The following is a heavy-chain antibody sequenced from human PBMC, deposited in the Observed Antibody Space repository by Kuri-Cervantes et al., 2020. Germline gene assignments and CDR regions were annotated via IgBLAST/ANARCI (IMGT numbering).Heavy chain of an antibody. J-gene: IGHJ4*02. CDR2: ISYDGSNK. D-gene: IGHD6-19*01. CDR3: AREGEAGYSSGWPPFDY. CDR1: GFTFSSYG. Sequence: GESLKISCAASGFTFSSYGMHWVRQAPGKGLEWVAVISYDGSNKCYADSVKGRFTISRDNSKNTLYLQMNSLRAEDTAVYYCAREGEAGYSSGWPPFDYWGQGTLVTVSS. V-gene: IGHV3-30*03.